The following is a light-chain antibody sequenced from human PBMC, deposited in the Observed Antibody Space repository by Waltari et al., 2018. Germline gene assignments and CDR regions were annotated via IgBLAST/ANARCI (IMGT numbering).Light chain of an antibody. Sequence: QSALTQPRSLSGSPGQSVTISCTGTGSDLDAYNDDSWYQQLPGKAPTVIIYDANKRPSVVPDRFSGSKSGNTASLTISGLQPGDEADYYCCSYAGTYYGFGSGTKVTVL. CDR3: CSYAGTYYG. J-gene: IGLJ1*01. V-gene: IGLV2-11*01. CDR1: GSDLDAYND. CDR2: DAN.